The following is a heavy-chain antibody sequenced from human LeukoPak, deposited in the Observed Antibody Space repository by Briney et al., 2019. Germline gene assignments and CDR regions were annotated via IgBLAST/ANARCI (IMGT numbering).Heavy chain of an antibody. D-gene: IGHD3-10*01. V-gene: IGHV3-30*04. CDR2: ISYDGSNK. CDR1: GFTFSSYA. Sequence: GRSLRLSCAASGFTFSSYAMHWVRQAPGKGLEWVAVISYDGSNKYYADSVKGRFTISRDNSKNTLYLQMNSLRAEDTAVYYCAKDYYQSSGVSYYYYYMDVWGKGTTVTVSS. J-gene: IGHJ6*03. CDR3: AKDYYQSSGVSYYYYYMDV.